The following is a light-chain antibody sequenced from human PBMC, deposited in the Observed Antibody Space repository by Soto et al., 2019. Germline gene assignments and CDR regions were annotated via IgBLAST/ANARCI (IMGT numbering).Light chain of an antibody. CDR1: QSVSAY. CDR3: QYRSNWSPGT. V-gene: IGKV3-11*01. Sequence: IVXXXSXXTXSXSPGEIASLSCRSSQSVSAYLVWNQQKPGQAPRRLIYDASNRATGIPARFSGSGSGTDFTLTISSREPEDVAVYNCQYRSNWSPGTFGQ. CDR2: DAS. J-gene: IGKJ5*01.